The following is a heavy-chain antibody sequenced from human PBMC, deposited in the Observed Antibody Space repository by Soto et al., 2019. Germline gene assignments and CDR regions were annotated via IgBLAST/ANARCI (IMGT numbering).Heavy chain of an antibody. D-gene: IGHD3-22*01. CDR2: ISKDGSTK. J-gene: IGHJ4*02. V-gene: IGHV3-30*18. CDR3: AKETHGSGYGSYFDY. Sequence: GGSLRLSCAAYGFTFSSYGMHWVRQAPGKGLEWVAVISKDGSTKYDADSVKGRFTISRDNSKNTLYLQMNSLRAEDTAVYYCAKETHGSGYGSYFDYWGQGTLVTVSS. CDR1: GFTFSSYG.